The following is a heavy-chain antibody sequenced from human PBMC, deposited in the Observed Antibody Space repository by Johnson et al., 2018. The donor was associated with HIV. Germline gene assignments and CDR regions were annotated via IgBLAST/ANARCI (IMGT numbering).Heavy chain of an antibody. CDR2: ISTSGTTI. V-gene: IGHV3-48*04. J-gene: IGHJ3*01. CDR3: ARDGRDLVTRGSFDV. D-gene: IGHD3-9*01. Sequence: MMLVESGGGVVRRGGSLRLSCAASGFNFDDYGMSWVRQVPGKGLEWVSYISTSGTTIYYADSVKGRFSLSRDNTKKSLSLQMNSLRAEDAAVYYCARDGRDLVTRGSFDVWGQGTVVTVSS. CDR1: GFNFDDYG.